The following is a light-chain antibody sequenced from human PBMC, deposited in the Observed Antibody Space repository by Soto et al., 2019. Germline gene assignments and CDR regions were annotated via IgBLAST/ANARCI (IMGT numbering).Light chain of an antibody. V-gene: IGKV3-11*01. Sequence: EIVLTQSPATLSLSPGERATLSCRASQSVSSFLAWYQQKPGQAPRLLIYDASNRATGIPARFSGSGSGTDFTLTISSLEPEDFAMYYCQQYEISPPITFGQGTRLEIK. CDR1: QSVSSF. CDR3: QQYEISPPIT. J-gene: IGKJ5*01. CDR2: DAS.